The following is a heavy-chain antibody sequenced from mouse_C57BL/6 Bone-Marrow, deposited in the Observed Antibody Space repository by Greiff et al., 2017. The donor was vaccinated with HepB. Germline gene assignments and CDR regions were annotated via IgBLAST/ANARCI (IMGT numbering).Heavy chain of an antibody. J-gene: IGHJ4*01. V-gene: IGHV1-63*01. CDR2: IYPGGGYT. Sequence: QVQLQQSGAELVRPGTSVKMSCKASGYTFTNYWIGWAKQRPGHGLEWIGDIYPGGGYTNYNEKFKGKATLTADKSSSTAYMQFSSLTSEDSAIYYCARSYYYGSSYVCMDYWGQGTSVTVSS. CDR1: GYTFTNYW. D-gene: IGHD1-1*01. CDR3: ARSYYYGSSYVCMDY.